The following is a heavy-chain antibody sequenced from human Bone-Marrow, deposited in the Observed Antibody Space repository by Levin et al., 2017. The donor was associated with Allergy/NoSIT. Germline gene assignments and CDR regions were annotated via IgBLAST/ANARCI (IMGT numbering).Heavy chain of an antibody. V-gene: IGHV3-23*01. CDR1: GFTFSSYA. Sequence: ETLSLTCAASGFTFSSYAMSWVRQAPGKGLEWVSAISGSGGSTYYADSVKGRFTISRDNSKNTLYLQMNSLRAEDTAVYYCAKGGTYCGGDCYSVWFDPWGQGTLVTVSS. D-gene: IGHD2-21*01. J-gene: IGHJ5*02. CDR2: ISGSGGST. CDR3: AKGGTYCGGDCYSVWFDP.